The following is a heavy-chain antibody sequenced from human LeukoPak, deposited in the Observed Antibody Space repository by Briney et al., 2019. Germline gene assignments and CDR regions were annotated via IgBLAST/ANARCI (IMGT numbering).Heavy chain of an antibody. CDR3: ARPQRIPAGIFRVVGAFDL. CDR1: GGSISISSNY. CDR2: IYYSGTT. D-gene: IGHD3-3*01. Sequence: SETLSLTCSVSGGSISISSNYWGWIRQPPGKGLEWIGSIYYSGTTYYNPSLKSRVTISGDTSKNQFSLKLSSVTAADTAVYYCARPQRIPAGIFRVVGAFDLWGQGTMVTVSS. J-gene: IGHJ3*01. V-gene: IGHV4-39*01.